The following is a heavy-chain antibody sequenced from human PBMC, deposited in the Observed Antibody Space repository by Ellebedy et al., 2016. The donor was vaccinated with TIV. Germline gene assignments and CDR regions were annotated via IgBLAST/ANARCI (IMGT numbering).Heavy chain of an antibody. V-gene: IGHV3-74*01. D-gene: IGHD5-24*01. CDR2: IYSDGSTT. J-gene: IGHJ6*02. Sequence: PGGSLRLSCAASGFTFSSSWMHWVRQPPGKGLVWVARIYSDGSTTNYADSVKGRFTIFRDNAEGTLFLQMNSLRAEDTAVYYCARGLETRYYGMGVWGQGTTVTVSS. CDR3: ARGLETRYYGMGV. CDR1: GFTFSSSW.